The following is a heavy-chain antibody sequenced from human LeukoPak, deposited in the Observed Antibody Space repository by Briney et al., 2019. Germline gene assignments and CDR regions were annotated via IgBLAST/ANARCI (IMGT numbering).Heavy chain of an antibody. V-gene: IGHV3-48*01. D-gene: IGHD2-2*01. CDR2: IGISSGNT. CDR3: ARDTKYAFDN. Sequence: PGGSLRLSCAASGFTFSSYSMNWVRQAPGKGLEWISYIGISSGNTKYADSVKGRFTISGDKAKNSVYLQMNSLRVEDTAVYYCARDTKYAFDNWGQGTPVTVSS. CDR1: GFTFSSYS. J-gene: IGHJ4*02.